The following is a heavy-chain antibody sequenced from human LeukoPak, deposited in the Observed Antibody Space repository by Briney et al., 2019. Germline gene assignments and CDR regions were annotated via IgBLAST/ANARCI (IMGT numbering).Heavy chain of an antibody. CDR2: ISGSGGST. V-gene: IGHV3-23*01. Sequence: GGSLRLSCAASGFTFSSYAMSWVRQAPGKGLEWVSAISGSGGSTYYADSVKGRFTISRDNSENTLYLQMNSLRAEDTAVYYCAKDPSIAARRGAADYWGQGTLVTVSS. D-gene: IGHD6-6*01. CDR3: AKDPSIAARRGAADY. CDR1: GFTFSSYA. J-gene: IGHJ4*02.